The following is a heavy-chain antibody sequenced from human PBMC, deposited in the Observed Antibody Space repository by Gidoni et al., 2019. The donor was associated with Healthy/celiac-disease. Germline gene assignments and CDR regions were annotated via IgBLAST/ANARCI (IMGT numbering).Heavy chain of an antibody. V-gene: IGHV3-23*01. CDR1: GFTFSSYA. D-gene: IGHD3-10*01. CDR3: AKDQEYYFDY. J-gene: IGHJ4*02. CDR2: ISGSGGGT. Sequence: EVQLLESGGGLVQPGGCRRLSCAASGFTFSSYAMGWVRQAPGKGLEWVSAISGSGGGTYYADSVKGRFTISRDNSKNTLYLQMNSLRAEDTAVYYCAKDQEYYFDYWGQGTLVTVSS.